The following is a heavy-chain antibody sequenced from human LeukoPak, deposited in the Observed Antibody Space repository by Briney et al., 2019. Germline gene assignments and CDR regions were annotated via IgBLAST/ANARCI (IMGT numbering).Heavy chain of an antibody. CDR3: ARDPDSSGYYAYYFDY. J-gene: IGHJ4*02. CDR1: GFTFSSYA. V-gene: IGHV3-30-3*01. D-gene: IGHD3-22*01. CDR2: ISYDGSNK. Sequence: GRSLRLSCAASGFTFSSYAMHWVRQAPGKGLEWVAVISYDGSNKYYAVSVKGRFTISRDNSKNTLYLQMNSLRAEDTAVYYCARDPDSSGYYAYYFDYWGQGTLVTVSS.